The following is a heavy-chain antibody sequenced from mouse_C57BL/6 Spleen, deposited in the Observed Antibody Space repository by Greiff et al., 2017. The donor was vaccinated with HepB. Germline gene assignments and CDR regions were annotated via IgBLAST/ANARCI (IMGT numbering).Heavy chain of an antibody. CDR3: ARNDGYYGWFAY. D-gene: IGHD2-3*01. CDR1: GYTFTSYW. CDR2: IDPSDSET. Sequence: VQLQQSGAELVRPGSSVKLSCKASGYTFTSYWMHWVKQRPIQGLEWIGNIDPSDSETHYNQKFKDKATLTVDKSSSTAYMQLSSLTSEDSAVYYGARNDGYYGWFAYWGQGTLVTVSA. V-gene: IGHV1-52*01. J-gene: IGHJ3*01.